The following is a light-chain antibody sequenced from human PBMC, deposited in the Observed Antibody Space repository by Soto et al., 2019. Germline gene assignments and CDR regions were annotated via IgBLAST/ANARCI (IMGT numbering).Light chain of an antibody. CDR2: GAS. J-gene: IGKJ1*01. CDR3: QQYGSSGT. V-gene: IGKV3-20*01. Sequence: EIVMTQSPATLSLSPGERATLSCRASQSVSNNYLAWYPQKPGQAPRLLIYGASNRATGIPDRFSGSGSGTDFTLTISRLEPEDFAVYDCQQYGSSGTVGQGTKVDIK. CDR1: QSVSNNY.